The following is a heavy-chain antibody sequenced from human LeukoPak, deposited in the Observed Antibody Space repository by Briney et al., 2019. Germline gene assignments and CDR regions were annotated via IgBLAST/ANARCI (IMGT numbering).Heavy chain of an antibody. CDR3: AALQTVDTVIVPPLDY. CDR1: GFIFSSYG. V-gene: IGHV3-30*03. J-gene: IGHJ4*02. CDR2: ISYDGSNE. Sequence: PGGSLRLSCAASGFIFSSYGIHWVRQAPGKGLEWVAFISYDGSNEYYADSVKGRFTISRDNSKNTLYLQLNSLRAEDTAMYYCAALQTVDTVIVPPLDYWGQGTLVTVSS. D-gene: IGHD5-18*01.